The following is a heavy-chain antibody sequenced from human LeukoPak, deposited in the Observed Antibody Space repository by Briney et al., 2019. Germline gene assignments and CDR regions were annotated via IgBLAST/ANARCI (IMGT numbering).Heavy chain of an antibody. Sequence: PGGSLRLSCPAYGFTFSAYAMHCDSQAPGKGMEWVAVISYGETNYYYAESVKGRFSISRDDYKNTLVLQMNSLTTEDTGVYYCARARTGSYYSTFEHWGPGTLVSVSS. J-gene: IGHJ1*01. CDR2: ISYGETNY. D-gene: IGHD3-10*01. CDR1: GFTFSAYA. V-gene: IGHV3-30*04. CDR3: ARARTGSYYSTFEH.